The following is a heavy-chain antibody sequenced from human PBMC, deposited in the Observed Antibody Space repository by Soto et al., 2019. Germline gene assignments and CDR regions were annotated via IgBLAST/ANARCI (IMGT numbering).Heavy chain of an antibody. CDR2: ISGSGVST. Sequence: VQLLESGGGLVQPGGSLRLSCAASGFTFSTYAMTWVRQAPGKGLEWVADISGSGVSTYYADSVMGRFTISRDNFKNTLYLQMDSLRAEDRAVYYCAREGQNGFWSGKRYYGLDVWGQGTTVTVSS. CDR1: GFTFSTYA. J-gene: IGHJ6*02. V-gene: IGHV3-23*01. D-gene: IGHD3-3*01. CDR3: AREGQNGFWSGKRYYGLDV.